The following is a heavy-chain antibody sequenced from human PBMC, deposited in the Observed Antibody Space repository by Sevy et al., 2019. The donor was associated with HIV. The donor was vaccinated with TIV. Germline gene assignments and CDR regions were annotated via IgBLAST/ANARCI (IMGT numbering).Heavy chain of an antibody. V-gene: IGHV3-21*01. J-gene: IGHJ6*02. CDR3: ARDTAYYYDSSSYYDYYYYHGMDV. D-gene: IGHD3-22*01. CDR2: ISSSSSYI. CDR1: GFTFSSYS. Sequence: GGSLRRSCAASGFTFSSYSMNWVRQAPGKGLEWASSISSSSSYIYYAKSMKRRLTICTDNGKNSMYLHMKSLRADEKAVHYFARDTAYYYDSSSYYDYYYYHGMDVWGQGTTVTVSS.